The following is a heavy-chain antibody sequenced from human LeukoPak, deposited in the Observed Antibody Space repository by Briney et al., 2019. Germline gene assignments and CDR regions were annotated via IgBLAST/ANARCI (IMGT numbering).Heavy chain of an antibody. CDR2: ISGYNGDT. V-gene: IGHV1-18*01. D-gene: IGHD3-3*01. CDR3: ARSSIFGMDTSPTYYSGLDV. CDR1: GYSFRAYA. Sequence: ASVKVSCKASGYSFRAYAMTWVRQAPGQGLEWVGWISGYNGDTKYGQKFHGRVTMTRDTLTTTAYMELGSLRPDDTAVYFCARSSIFGMDTSPTYYSGLDVWGQGTTVTDSS. J-gene: IGHJ6*02.